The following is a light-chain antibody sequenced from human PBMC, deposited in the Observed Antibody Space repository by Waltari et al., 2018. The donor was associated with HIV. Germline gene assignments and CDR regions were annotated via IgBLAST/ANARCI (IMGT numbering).Light chain of an antibody. J-gene: IGLJ3*02. CDR3: QSYDSTGV. CDR2: GNS. V-gene: IGLV1-40*01. Sequence: QSVLTQPPSVSGAPGQRVTISCPGRSSNIGAGYAVHWYQQLPGTAPKLLIYGNSNRPSGVPDRFSGSKSGTSASLAITGLQAEDEADYYCQSYDSTGVFGGGTKLTVL. CDR1: SSNIGAGYA.